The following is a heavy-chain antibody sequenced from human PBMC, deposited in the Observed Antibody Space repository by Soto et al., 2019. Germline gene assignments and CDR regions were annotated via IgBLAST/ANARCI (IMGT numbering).Heavy chain of an antibody. CDR1: GGSISSGGYY. V-gene: IGHV4-31*03. Sequence: SETLSLTCTVSGGSISSGGYYWSWIRQHPGKGLEWIGYIYYSGSTYYNPSLKSRVTISVDTSKNQFSLKLSSVTAADTAGYYCARHYYDSSGSIGDLGYWGQGTLVTVSS. J-gene: IGHJ4*02. CDR3: ARHYYDSSGSIGDLGY. CDR2: IYYSGST. D-gene: IGHD3-22*01.